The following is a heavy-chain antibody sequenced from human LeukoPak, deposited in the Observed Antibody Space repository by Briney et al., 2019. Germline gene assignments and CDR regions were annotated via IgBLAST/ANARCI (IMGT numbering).Heavy chain of an antibody. J-gene: IGHJ6*02. CDR3: AKDRYLSVVAAFPPAMDV. V-gene: IGHV3-23*01. CDR2: ISGSGGST. CDR1: GFTFSSYA. D-gene: IGHD2-15*01. Sequence: QSGGSLRLSCAASGFTFSSYAMSWVRQAPGKGLEWVSAISGSGGSTYYADSVKGRFTISRDNSKNTLYLQMNSLRAEDTAVYYCAKDRYLSVVAAFPPAMDVWGQGTTVTVSS.